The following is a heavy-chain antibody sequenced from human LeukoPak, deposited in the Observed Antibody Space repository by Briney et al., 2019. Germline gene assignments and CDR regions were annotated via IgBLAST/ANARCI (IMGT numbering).Heavy chain of an antibody. D-gene: IGHD4-11*01. CDR1: GFTFTEYY. V-gene: IGHV1-2*02. CDR2: INSNNGDT. Sequence: ASVKVSCKASGFTFTEYYVHRVRQAPGQGLEWMGWINSNNGDTNYAQKFQGRVTMTRDTSISTAYMELRRLRSDDTAVYYCARDLYTFDYWGQGALVTVSS. J-gene: IGHJ4*02. CDR3: ARDLYTFDY.